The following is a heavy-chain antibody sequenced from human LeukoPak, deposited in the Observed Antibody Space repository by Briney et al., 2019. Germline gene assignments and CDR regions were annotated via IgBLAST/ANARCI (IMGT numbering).Heavy chain of an antibody. Sequence: GGSLRLSCAASGFTFSSYAMHWVRQAPGKGLEWVAVISYDGSNKYYADSVKGRFTISRDNSKNTLYPQMNSLRAEDTAVYYCARDIGASIAGENSSVWGQGTLVTVSS. J-gene: IGHJ4*02. V-gene: IGHV3-30*04. CDR3: ARDIGASIAGENSSV. D-gene: IGHD6-6*01. CDR2: ISYDGSNK. CDR1: GFTFSSYA.